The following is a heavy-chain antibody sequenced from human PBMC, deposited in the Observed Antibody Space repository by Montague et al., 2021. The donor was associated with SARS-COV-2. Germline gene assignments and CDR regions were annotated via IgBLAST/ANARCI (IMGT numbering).Heavy chain of an antibody. Sequence: SETLSLTCTVSGSISGYYWTWIRQSAGKGLEWIGRISSSGGIDYNASLKSRVTMSLDTSKFQLSLKLSSVTAADTAVYYCARQYIGYNRRFDYWGQGALVTVSP. CDR1: GSISGYY. J-gene: IGHJ4*02. CDR2: ISSSGGI. D-gene: IGHD5-12*01. V-gene: IGHV4-4*07. CDR3: ARQYIGYNRRFDY.